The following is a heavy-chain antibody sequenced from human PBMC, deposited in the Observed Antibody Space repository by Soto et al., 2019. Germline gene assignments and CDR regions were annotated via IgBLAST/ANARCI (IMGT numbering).Heavy chain of an antibody. CDR3: ARSWFAARPNYYYYGMDV. J-gene: IGHJ6*02. Sequence: SVKVSCKASGGTFSSYAISWVRQAPGQGLEWMGGIIPIFGTAEYAQKFQGRVTITADESTSTAYMDLSSLRSEDTAVYYCARSWFAARPNYYYYGMDVWGQGTTVTVSS. D-gene: IGHD6-6*01. V-gene: IGHV1-69*13. CDR2: IIPIFGTA. CDR1: GGTFSSYA.